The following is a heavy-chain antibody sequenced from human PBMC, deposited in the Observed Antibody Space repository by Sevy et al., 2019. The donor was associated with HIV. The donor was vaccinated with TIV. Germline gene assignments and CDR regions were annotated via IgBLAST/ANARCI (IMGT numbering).Heavy chain of an antibody. CDR3: AGENAWGRGYS. V-gene: IGHV4-59*08. CDR2: IYYNGHI. CDR1: GGSITSLY. J-gene: IGHJ4*02. Sequence: SETLSLTCTVSGGSITSLYWNWIRQPPGKGLEWIANIYYNGHINYNPSLKSRVTLSLDTSKNQFSLRLSSVTAADTARYYCAGENAWGRGYSWGQGTRVTVSS. D-gene: IGHD1-26*01.